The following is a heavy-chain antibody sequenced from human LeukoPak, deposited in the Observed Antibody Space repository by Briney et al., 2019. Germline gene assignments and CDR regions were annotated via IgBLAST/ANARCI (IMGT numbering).Heavy chain of an antibody. Sequence: ASVKVSCKASGGTFSSYAISWVRQAPGQGLEWMGGIIPIFGTANYAQKFQGRVTITADESTSTAYMELSSLRSEDTAVYYGARSYGDYVGDPWGQGTLVTVSS. CDR1: GGTFSSYA. J-gene: IGHJ5*02. CDR2: IIPIFGTA. D-gene: IGHD4-17*01. CDR3: ARSYGDYVGDP. V-gene: IGHV1-69*13.